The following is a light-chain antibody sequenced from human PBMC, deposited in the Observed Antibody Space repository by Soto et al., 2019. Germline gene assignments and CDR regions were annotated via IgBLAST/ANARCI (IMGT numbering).Light chain of an antibody. V-gene: IGLV4-69*02. CDR3: QTWDSGIRV. CDR1: SGHSNYA. CDR2: LSSDGSH. J-gene: IGLJ2*01. Sequence: QAVVTQSPSASASLGASVKLTCTLSSGHSNYAIAWHQQLPEKGPRYLMKLSSDGSHSKGDGIPDRFSGSSSGAERYLTISSLQSEDEADYYCQTWDSGIRVFGGGTKVTVL.